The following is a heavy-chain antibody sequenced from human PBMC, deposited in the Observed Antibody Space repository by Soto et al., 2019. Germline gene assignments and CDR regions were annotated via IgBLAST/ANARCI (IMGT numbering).Heavy chain of an antibody. Sequence: QVQLVQSGAEVKKPGSSVKVSCKASGGTFSSYAISWVRQAPGQGLEWMGGIIPIFGTANYAQKFQGRVTITADESTSTAHMELSSLRSEDTAVYYCAAALSPYYDSSDLAYWGQGTLVTVSS. J-gene: IGHJ4*02. V-gene: IGHV1-69*12. CDR1: GGTFSSYA. CDR2: IIPIFGTA. CDR3: AAALSPYYDSSDLAY. D-gene: IGHD3-22*01.